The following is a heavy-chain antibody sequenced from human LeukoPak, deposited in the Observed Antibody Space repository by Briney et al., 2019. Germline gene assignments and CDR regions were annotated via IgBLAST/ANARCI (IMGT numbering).Heavy chain of an antibody. CDR3: ARLHCSAVSCYGKHYFAY. V-gene: IGHV3-21*01. J-gene: IGHJ4*02. CDR1: GFTFSSYS. CDR2: ISSSSSYI. Sequence: GGSLRLSCAASGFTFSSYSMNWVRQAPGKGLEWVSSISSSSSYIYYADSVKGRFTISRDNTRNSLSLQMSSLRAEDTAVYFCARLHCSAVSCYGKHYFAYWGQGALVTVSS. D-gene: IGHD2-15*01.